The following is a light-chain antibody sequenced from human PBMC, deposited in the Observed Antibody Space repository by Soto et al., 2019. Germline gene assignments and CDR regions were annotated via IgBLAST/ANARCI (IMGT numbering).Light chain of an antibody. CDR2: GAS. J-gene: IGKJ4*01. V-gene: IGKV3-20*01. Sequence: EIVLTQSPGTLSLSPGERATLSCRASQSVSSSYLAWYQQKPGQAPRLLIYGASSRATGIPDRFSGSGARTDFTLTISRLEPEEFSVYYCQQYGRSPLTFAGGTKVEIK. CDR3: QQYGRSPLT. CDR1: QSVSSSY.